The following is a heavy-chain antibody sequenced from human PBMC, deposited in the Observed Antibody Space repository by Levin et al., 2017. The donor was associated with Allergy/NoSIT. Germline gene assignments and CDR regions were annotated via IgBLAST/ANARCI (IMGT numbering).Heavy chain of an antibody. CDR2: ISAYNGNT. CDR1: GYTFTSYG. D-gene: IGHD3-3*01. CDR3: ARDRVIFGVVYYYYYGMDV. V-gene: IGHV1-18*01. J-gene: IGHJ6*02. Sequence: ASVKVSCKASGYTFTSYGISWVRQAPGQGLEWMGWISAYNGNTNYAQKLQGRVTMTTDTSTSTAYMELRSLRSDDTAVYYCARDRVIFGVVYYYYYGMDVWGQGTTVTVSS.